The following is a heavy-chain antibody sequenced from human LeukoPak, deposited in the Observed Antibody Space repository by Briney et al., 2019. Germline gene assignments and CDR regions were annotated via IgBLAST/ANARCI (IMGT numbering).Heavy chain of an antibody. V-gene: IGHV5-51*01. CDR2: IYPSDSDT. CDR1: GYKFTSYW. Sequence: GEPLRISCEASGYKFTSYWIGWMRQMPGKGLEWMGVIYPSDSDTRYNLSFEGQVTISADKSINTAYLQWSSLRPSDTAVYYCAKGDGEFEYWGQGTLVTVSS. D-gene: IGHD3-10*01. J-gene: IGHJ4*02. CDR3: AKGDGEFEY.